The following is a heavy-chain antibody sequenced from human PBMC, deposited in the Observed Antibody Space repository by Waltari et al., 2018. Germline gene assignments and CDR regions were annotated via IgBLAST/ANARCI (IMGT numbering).Heavy chain of an antibody. D-gene: IGHD3-3*01. CDR2: INSDGSST. J-gene: IGHJ6*03. CDR3: ARDETIFGVDNYYYYMDV. V-gene: IGHV3-74*01. CDR1: GFTFSSYW. Sequence: EVQLVESGGGLVQPGGSLRLSCAASGFTFSSYWMHWVRQAPGKGLVCVSRINSDGSSTSYADSVKGRFTISRDNAKNTLYLQMNSLRAEDTAVYYCARDETIFGVDNYYYYMDVWGKGTTVTISS.